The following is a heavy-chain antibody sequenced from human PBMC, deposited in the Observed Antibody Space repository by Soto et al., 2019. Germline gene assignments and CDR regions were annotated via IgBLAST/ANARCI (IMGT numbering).Heavy chain of an antibody. CDR3: ARATYYYDSSGYPRLDAFDI. Sequence: GGSLRLSCAASGCTFSDYYMILIRQAPGKGLEWVSYISSSSSYTNYADSVKGRFTISRDNAKNSLYLQMNSLRAEDTAVYYCARATYYYDSSGYPRLDAFDIWGQGTMVTVSS. V-gene: IGHV3-11*05. J-gene: IGHJ3*02. CDR1: GCTFSDYY. D-gene: IGHD3-22*01. CDR2: ISSSSSYT.